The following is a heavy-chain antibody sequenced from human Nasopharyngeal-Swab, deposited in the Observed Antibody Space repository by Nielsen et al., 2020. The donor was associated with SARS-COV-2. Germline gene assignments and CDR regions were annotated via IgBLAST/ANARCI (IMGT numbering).Heavy chain of an antibody. V-gene: IGHV3-30*03. Sequence: GESLKISCVASGFSFTNYAIHWLRQAPGKGLEWVAVISFDGNTRFYADSVKGRFTISRDNSKNTLYLQMNSLRAEDTAVYYCARVQDYVWGSLDYWGQGTLVTVSS. CDR1: GFSFTNYA. D-gene: IGHD3-16*01. CDR2: ISFDGNTR. J-gene: IGHJ4*02. CDR3: ARVQDYVWGSLDY.